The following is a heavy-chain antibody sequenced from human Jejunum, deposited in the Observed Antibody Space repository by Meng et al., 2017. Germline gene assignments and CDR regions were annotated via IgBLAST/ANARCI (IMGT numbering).Heavy chain of an antibody. Sequence: QVQLQESGPGLVKPSGTLSLTCAVSGGYINKENWWSWVRQSPERGLEWIGEIYNGGNTNYNPSLNRRVTMSVDESTNQVSLKLTSVTAADTAVYYCVRGEFAMLARFDFWGQGILVTVSS. CDR1: GGYINKENW. J-gene: IGHJ4*02. V-gene: IGHV4-4*02. CDR3: VRGEFAMLARFDF. D-gene: IGHD2-2*01. CDR2: IYNGGNT.